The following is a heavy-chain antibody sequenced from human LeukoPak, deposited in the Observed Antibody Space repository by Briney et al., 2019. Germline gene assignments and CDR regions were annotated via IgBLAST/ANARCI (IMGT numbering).Heavy chain of an antibody. V-gene: IGHV4-59*08. CDR1: GGSIISYY. J-gene: IGHJ5*02. D-gene: IGHD1-14*01. CDR2: MSYNGGT. CDR3: ATLPGS. Sequence: PSQTLSLTCTVFGGSIISYYWSWIRQPPGEGLEWIGYMSYNGGTRYSPSRSSRVTISVDTSKNQFSLKLRSVTAADTAVYYCATLPGSWGEGTLVTVSS.